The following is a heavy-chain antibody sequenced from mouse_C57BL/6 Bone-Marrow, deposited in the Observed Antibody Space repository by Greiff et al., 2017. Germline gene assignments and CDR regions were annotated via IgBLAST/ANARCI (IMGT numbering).Heavy chain of an antibody. Sequence: VQRVESGAELARPGASVKLSCKASGYTFTSYGISWVKQRTGQGLEWIGEIYPRSGNTYYNEKFKGKATLTADKSSSTAYMGLRSLTSEDSAVYFCARWGGGLDYWGQGTTLTVSS. J-gene: IGHJ2*01. CDR1: GYTFTSYG. V-gene: IGHV1-81*01. CDR2: IYPRSGNT. CDR3: ARWGGGLDY.